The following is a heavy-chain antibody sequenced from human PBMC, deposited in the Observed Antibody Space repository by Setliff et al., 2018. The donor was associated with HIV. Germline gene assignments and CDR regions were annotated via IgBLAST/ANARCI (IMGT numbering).Heavy chain of an antibody. D-gene: IGHD2-21*01. CDR1: GGTFENYA. V-gene: IGHV1-69*06. Sequence: SVKVSCKASGGTFENYAISWVRQAPGQGLEWMGKIIPIFDTTIYAEKFQGRITISADKSTATAYLELNSLRSEDSAIYYCARLIPSAYFGPRQDAFVVWGQGARVTVSS. CDR2: IIPIFDTT. CDR3: ARLIPSAYFGPRQDAFVV. J-gene: IGHJ3*01.